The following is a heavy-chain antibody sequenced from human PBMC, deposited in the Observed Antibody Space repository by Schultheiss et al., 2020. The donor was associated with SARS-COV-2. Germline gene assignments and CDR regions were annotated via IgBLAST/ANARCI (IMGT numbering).Heavy chain of an antibody. V-gene: IGHV3-48*04. D-gene: IGHD5-12*01. CDR1: GFTFSSYS. Sequence: GGSLRLSCAASGFTFSSYSMNWVRQAPGKGLEWVSYISSTDISIQYADSVKGRFTISRDNAKNSLYLQMNSLRVEDTAVYYCARDRRLATIKDAFDIWGQGTMVTVSS. J-gene: IGHJ3*02. CDR2: ISSTDISI. CDR3: ARDRRLATIKDAFDI.